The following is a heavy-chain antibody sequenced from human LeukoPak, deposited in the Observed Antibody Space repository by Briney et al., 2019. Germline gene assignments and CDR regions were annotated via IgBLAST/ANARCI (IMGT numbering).Heavy chain of an antibody. CDR1: GYTFTGYY. J-gene: IGHJ5*02. V-gene: IGHV1-8*02. CDR3: AGVGGYSGYDYNWFAP. CDR2: MNPNSGNT. Sequence: ASVKVSCKASGYTFTGYYMHWVRQAPGQGLEWMGWMNPNSGNTGYAQKFQGRVTMTRNTSISTAYMELSSLRSEDTAVYYCAGVGGYSGYDYNWFAPWGQGPRVTVSS. D-gene: IGHD5-12*01.